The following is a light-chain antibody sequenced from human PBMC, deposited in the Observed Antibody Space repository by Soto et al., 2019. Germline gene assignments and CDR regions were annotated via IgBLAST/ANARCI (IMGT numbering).Light chain of an antibody. CDR2: LNSDGSH. V-gene: IGLV4-69*01. Sequence: QSVLTQSPSISASLGASVKLTCTLSSGHSNYAIAWHQQQPEKGPRYLMKLNSDGSHSKGDGIPDRFSGSSSGAERYLTISSLQSEDEADYYCQTWGTGIHVFGGGTQLTVL. CDR1: SGHSNYA. J-gene: IGLJ2*01. CDR3: QTWGTGIHV.